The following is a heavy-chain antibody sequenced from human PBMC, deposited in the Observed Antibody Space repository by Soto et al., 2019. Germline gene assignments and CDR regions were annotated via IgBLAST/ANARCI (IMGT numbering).Heavy chain of an antibody. D-gene: IGHD3-3*01. CDR2: IYNGVST. Sequence: SETLSLTCTVSGASISNAGYYWSWIRQYPGKGLEWIGYIYNGVSTYYNPSLKSRVNISADTSKNQFSLKLSSVTAADTAVYYCARGITISGVARNVFHSCGQGSMVTVPS. CDR1: GASISNAGYY. J-gene: IGHJ3*02. V-gene: IGHV4-31*03. CDR3: ARGITISGVARNVFHS.